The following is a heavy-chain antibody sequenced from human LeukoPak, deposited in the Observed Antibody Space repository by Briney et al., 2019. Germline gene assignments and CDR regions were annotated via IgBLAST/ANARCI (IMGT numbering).Heavy chain of an antibody. J-gene: IGHJ4*02. Sequence: GGSLRLSCAASGFTFSSYAMSWVRQAPGKGLVWVSRINSDGSSTSYADSVKGRFTISRDNAKNTLYLQMNTLRAEDTAVFYCAGETATSFYYWGQGTLVTVSS. CDR2: INSDGSST. V-gene: IGHV3-74*01. CDR1: GFTFSSYA. D-gene: IGHD2-21*02. CDR3: AGETATSFYY.